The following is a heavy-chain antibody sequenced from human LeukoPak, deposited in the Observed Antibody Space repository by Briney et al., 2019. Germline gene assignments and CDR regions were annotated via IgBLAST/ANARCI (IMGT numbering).Heavy chain of an antibody. CDR2: YL. Sequence: YLYYAFSLNGRFTISRENDKKSLYLQMNRLRDEDTAVYYCARDAAETNYDFWSGPQAFDYWGQGTLVTVSS. D-gene: IGHD3-3*01. V-gene: IGHV3-21*01. CDR3: ARDAAETNYDFWSGPQAFDY. J-gene: IGHJ4*02.